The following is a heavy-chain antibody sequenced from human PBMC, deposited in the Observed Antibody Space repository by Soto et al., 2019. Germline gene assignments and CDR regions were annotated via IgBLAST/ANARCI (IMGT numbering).Heavy chain of an antibody. D-gene: IGHD5-18*01. CDR1: GASITSGGYY. J-gene: IGHJ4*02. V-gene: IGHV4-31*03. CDR2: IYYSGST. Sequence: SETLSLTCTVSGASITSGGYYWSWIRQHPGKGLEWIGYIYYSGSTYYNPSLQSRVTISVDTSKNQFSLKLSSVTAADTAVYYCTRSIHHWGQGTLVTVSS. CDR3: TRSIHH.